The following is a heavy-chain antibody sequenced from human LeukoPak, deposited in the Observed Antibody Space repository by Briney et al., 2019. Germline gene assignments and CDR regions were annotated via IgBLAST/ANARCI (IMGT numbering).Heavy chain of an antibody. CDR1: GFTVSSSY. CDR2: IYSGGST. CDR3: ARDLDYAYFQH. V-gene: IGHV3-66*01. Sequence: GGSLRLSCAASGFTVSSSYMSWVRHAPGKGLEWVSVIYSGGSTYYADSVKGRFTISRDNSKNTLYLQMNSLRAEGTAVYYCARDLDYAYFQHWGQGTLVTVPS. J-gene: IGHJ1*01. D-gene: IGHD4-17*01.